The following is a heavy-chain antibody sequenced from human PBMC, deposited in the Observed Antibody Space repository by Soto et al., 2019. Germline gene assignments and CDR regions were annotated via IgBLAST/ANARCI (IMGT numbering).Heavy chain of an antibody. J-gene: IGHJ5*02. CDR1: GYTLTELS. Sequence: ASVKVSRKVSGYTLTELSMHCVRQAPGKGLEWMGGFDPEDGETIYAQKFQGRVTMTEDTSTDTAYMELSSLRSEDTAVYYCMITFGGVSDPWGQGTLVTVSS. V-gene: IGHV1-24*01. CDR3: MITFGGVSDP. D-gene: IGHD3-16*01. CDR2: FDPEDGET.